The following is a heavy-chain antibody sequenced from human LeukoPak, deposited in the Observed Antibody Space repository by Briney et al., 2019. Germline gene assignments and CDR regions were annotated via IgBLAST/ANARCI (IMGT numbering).Heavy chain of an antibody. J-gene: IGHJ5*02. D-gene: IGHD3-9*01. CDR3: ARVGVLRYFDWVGENWFDP. CDR2: IYYSGST. CDR1: GGSISSYY. Sequence: PSETLSLTCTVSGGSISSYYWSWIRQPPGKGLEWIGYIYYSGSTNYNPSLKSRVTISVDTSKNQFSLKLSSVTAADTAVYYCARVGVLRYFDWVGENWFDPRGREPWSPSPQ. V-gene: IGHV4-59*01.